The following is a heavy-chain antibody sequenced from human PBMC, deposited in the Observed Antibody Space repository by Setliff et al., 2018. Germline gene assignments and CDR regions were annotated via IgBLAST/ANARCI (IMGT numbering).Heavy chain of an antibody. CDR2: IYHDGND. CDR3: AKGGGRYHSDS. D-gene: IGHD1-1*01. J-gene: IGHJ4*02. V-gene: IGHV4-4*02. CDR1: GFFFRSYE. Sequence: PGGSLRLSCAASGFFFRSYEMNWVRQSPGKGLEWIGEIYHDGNDKFYPSVHYSPSLESRVTISIDKSNNQFSLKMTSMTAADTAVYYCAKGGGRYHSDSWGQGILVTVSS.